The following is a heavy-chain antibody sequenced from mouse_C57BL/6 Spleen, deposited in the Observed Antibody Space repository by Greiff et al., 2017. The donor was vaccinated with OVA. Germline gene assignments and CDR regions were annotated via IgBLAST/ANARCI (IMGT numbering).Heavy chain of an antibody. CDR1: GYSFTGYY. J-gene: IGHJ4*01. CDR3: ARGRTGSYAMDY. CDR2: INTSTGGT. Sequence: VQLQQSGPELVKPGASVKISCKASGYSFTGYYMNWVKQSPDKSLEWIGEINTSTGGTTYNQKFKAKATLTVDKSSSTAYMQLKSLTSEDSAVYYCARGRTGSYAMDYWGQGTSVTVAS. V-gene: IGHV1-42*01. D-gene: IGHD4-1*01.